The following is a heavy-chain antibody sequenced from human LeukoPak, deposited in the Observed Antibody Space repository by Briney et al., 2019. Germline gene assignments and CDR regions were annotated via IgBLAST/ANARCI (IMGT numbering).Heavy chain of an antibody. V-gene: IGHV4-39*02. J-gene: IGHJ6*02. D-gene: IGHD4-23*01. Sequence: SETLSPTCIVSGGSISSISSNNYHWGWIRQPPGKGLEWIGSIYYNGSTYYNPSLKSRVTISVDTSKNQFSLKLSSVTAADTALYYCAREMGVVTAHGIDVWGQGTTVTVSS. CDR1: GGSISSISSNNYH. CDR3: AREMGVVTAHGIDV. CDR2: IYYNGST.